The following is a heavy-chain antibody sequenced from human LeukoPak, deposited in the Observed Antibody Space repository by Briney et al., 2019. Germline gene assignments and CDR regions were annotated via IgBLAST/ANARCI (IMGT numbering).Heavy chain of an antibody. J-gene: IGHJ6*03. D-gene: IGHD3-10*01. V-gene: IGHV3-53*01. CDR2: IFSGGTT. Sequence: PGGSLRLSCAASGFSVSMKYMTWVRQAPGKGLEWVSVIFSGGTTYTTDSEKRRFTVSRDNAKNMIYLQMNSLRAEEPAMYYCATFSGPGMQHYYYYMDVWGTGTTVTVSS. CDR1: GFSVSMKY. CDR3: ATFSGPGMQHYYYYMDV.